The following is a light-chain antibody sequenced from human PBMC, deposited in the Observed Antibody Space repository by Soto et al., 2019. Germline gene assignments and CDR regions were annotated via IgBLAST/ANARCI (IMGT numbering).Light chain of an antibody. J-gene: IGKJ1*01. V-gene: IGKV3-20*01. CDR1: QSVPSNF. Sequence: EIVLTQSQGTLSLSPGERATLSCRASQSVPSNFLAWYQQKPGQAPILVIYGVSRRATGIPDRFSGSGSGTDFTLTISRLEPEDFAVYYCQPYDSSWTFGQGTKVEIK. CDR3: QPYDSSWT. CDR2: GVS.